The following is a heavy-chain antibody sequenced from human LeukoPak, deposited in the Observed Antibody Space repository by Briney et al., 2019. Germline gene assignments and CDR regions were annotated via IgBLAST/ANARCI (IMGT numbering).Heavy chain of an antibody. CDR3: AKDRTTDEIDY. D-gene: IGHD4-17*01. CDR1: GFSFSNYD. Sequence: GGSLRLSCAASGFSFSNYDMNWVRQAPGKGLEWVSYISRSSSHIYYADSMKGRLTIFRDNSKNTLYLQMNSLRAEDTAVYYCAKDRTTDEIDYWGQGTLVTVSS. V-gene: IGHV3-21*04. CDR2: ISRSSSHI. J-gene: IGHJ4*02.